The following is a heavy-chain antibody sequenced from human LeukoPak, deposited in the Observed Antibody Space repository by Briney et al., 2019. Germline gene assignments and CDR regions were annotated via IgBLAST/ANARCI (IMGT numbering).Heavy chain of an antibody. CDR2: ISDNSDNT. D-gene: IGHD3-10*01. CDR3: AKERTYYYGSGSYSSWFDP. Sequence: PGGSLRLSCAASGFTFSSYAMSWVRQAPGKGLEWVSVISDNSDNTYYADSVKGRFTISRDNSKNTLYLQMNSLRVEDTAVYYCAKERTYYYGSGSYSSWFDPWGQGTLVTVSS. V-gene: IGHV3-23*01. J-gene: IGHJ5*02. CDR1: GFTFSSYA.